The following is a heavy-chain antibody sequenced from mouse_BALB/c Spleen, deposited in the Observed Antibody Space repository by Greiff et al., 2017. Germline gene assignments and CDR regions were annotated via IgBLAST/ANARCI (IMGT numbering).Heavy chain of an antibody. J-gene: IGHJ3*01. CDR2: INSNGGST. D-gene: IGHD3-1*01. CDR1: GFTFSSYG. V-gene: IGHV5-6-3*01. CDR3: ARSSGYVLAY. Sequence: EVMLVESGGGLVQPGGSLKLSCAASGFTFSSYGMSWVRQTPDKRLELVATINSNGGSTYYPDSVKGRFTISRDNAKNTLYLQMSSLKSEDTAMYYCARSSGYVLAYWGQGTLVTVSA.